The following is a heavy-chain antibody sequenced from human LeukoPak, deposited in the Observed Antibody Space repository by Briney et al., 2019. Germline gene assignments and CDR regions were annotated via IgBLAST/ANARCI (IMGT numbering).Heavy chain of an antibody. Sequence: PGGCLRLSCAASGFTFSDDYMSWVRQAPGKGLEWVSYISSSDTYTNYADSVKGRFTISRDNAKNSLYLQMNSLRAEDTAVYYCARGPYSSGSSADYWGQGTLVTVSS. J-gene: IGHJ4*02. CDR1: GFTFSDDY. V-gene: IGHV3-11*06. CDR2: ISSSDTYT. CDR3: ARGPYSSGSSADY. D-gene: IGHD6-19*01.